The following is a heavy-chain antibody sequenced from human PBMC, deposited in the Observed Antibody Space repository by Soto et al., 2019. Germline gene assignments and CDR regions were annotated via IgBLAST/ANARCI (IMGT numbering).Heavy chain of an antibody. CDR1: GGTFSSYA. J-gene: IGHJ6*02. Sequence: QVQLVQSGAEVKKPGSSVKVSCKASGGTFSSYAISWVRQAPGQGLEWMGGIIPIFGTANYAQKFQGRVTITADKSTSTAYMELSSLRSEDTAVYYCARDGNVLRFLEWLSWHYYYGMDVWGQGTTVTVSS. CDR3: ARDGNVLRFLEWLSWHYYYGMDV. CDR2: IIPIFGTA. D-gene: IGHD3-3*01. V-gene: IGHV1-69*06.